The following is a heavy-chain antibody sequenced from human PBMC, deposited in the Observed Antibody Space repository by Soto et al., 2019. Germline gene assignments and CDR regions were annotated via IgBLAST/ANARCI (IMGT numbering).Heavy chain of an antibody. CDR2: INHSGST. V-gene: IGHV4-34*01. J-gene: IGHJ5*02. D-gene: IGHD3-3*01. CDR1: GGSFIGYY. Sequence: QVQLQQWGAGLLKPSETVSLTCAVYGGSFIGYYGTWIRQPPGKGLEWIGEINHSGSTNYNPSLKSRVTISADTSKYQFSLRLSSVTAADPAVYYCATLGHYDFWSGFRKGNWFDPWGQGTLVTVSS. CDR3: ATLGHYDFWSGFRKGNWFDP.